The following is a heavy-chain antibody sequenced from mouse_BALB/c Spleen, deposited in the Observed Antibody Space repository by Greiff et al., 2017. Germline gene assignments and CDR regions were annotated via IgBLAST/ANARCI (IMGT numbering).Heavy chain of an antibody. V-gene: IGHV14-4*02. CDR3: SYRYDVAMDY. CDR2: IDPENGDT. CDR1: GFNIKDSY. J-gene: IGHJ4*01. Sequence: VQLQQSGAELVRSGASVKLSCTASGFNIKDSYMHWVKQRPEQGLEWIGWIDPENGDTEYAPKFQGKATMTADTSSNTAYLQLSSLTSEDTAVYYCSYRYDVAMDYWGQGTSVTVSS. D-gene: IGHD2-14*01.